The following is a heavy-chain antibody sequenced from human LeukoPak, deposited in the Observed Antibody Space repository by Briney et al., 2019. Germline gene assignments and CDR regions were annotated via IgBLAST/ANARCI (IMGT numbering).Heavy chain of an antibody. CDR1: GFTFSNYG. J-gene: IGHJ4*02. CDR3: ARDQEVVVVPAAIGSERGIDY. Sequence: HPGRSLRLSCAASGFTFSNYGMHWVRQAPGKGLEWMAVISYDGNKYYADSVKGRFTISRDNSKNTLYLQMNSLRAEDTAVYYCARDQEVVVVPAAIGSERGIDYWGQGTLVTVSS. V-gene: IGHV3-30*03. D-gene: IGHD2-2*01. CDR2: ISYDGNK.